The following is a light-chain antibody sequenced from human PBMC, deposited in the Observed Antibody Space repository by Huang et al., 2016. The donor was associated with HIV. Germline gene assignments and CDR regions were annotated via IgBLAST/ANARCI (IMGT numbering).Light chain of an antibody. J-gene: IGKJ2*01. CDR3: QQYNKWPRT. CDR1: HGGGSN. Sequence: EMVMTQSPDTLVVSPGERATLSCRASHGGGSNVAWYQQKPGQAPRLLIHGASTRVSGIPARFSGSGSETDFTLTIRSLQSEDSAVYYCQQYNKWPRTFGQGTKLEIK. CDR2: GAS. V-gene: IGKV3-15*01.